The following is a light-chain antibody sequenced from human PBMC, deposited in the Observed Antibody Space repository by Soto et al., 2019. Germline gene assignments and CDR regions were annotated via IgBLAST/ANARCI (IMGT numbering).Light chain of an antibody. CDR1: TNDIGAFDY. J-gene: IGLJ2*01. Sequence: QSALTQPASVSASPGQSISISCTGTTNDIGAFDYVSWYQQHPGKAPKLIIYKIFNRPSGVSHRFSGSKSGNSASLTISGLQAEDEADYYCSSYTTNNAHVFGGGTK. CDR2: KIF. CDR3: SSYTTNNAHV. V-gene: IGLV2-14*01.